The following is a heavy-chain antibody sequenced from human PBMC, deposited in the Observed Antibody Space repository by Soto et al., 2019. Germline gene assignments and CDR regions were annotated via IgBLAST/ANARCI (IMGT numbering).Heavy chain of an antibody. CDR2: MNPNSGNT. Sequence: ASVKVSCKASGYTFTSYDINWVRQANGQGLEWMGWMNPNSGNTGYAQKFQGRVTMTRNTSISTAYMELSSLRSEDTAVYYCARGTREFVVVPAAMSLYYYMDVWGKGTTVTVSS. D-gene: IGHD2-2*01. V-gene: IGHV1-8*01. CDR3: ARGTREFVVVPAAMSLYYYMDV. CDR1: GYTFTSYD. J-gene: IGHJ6*03.